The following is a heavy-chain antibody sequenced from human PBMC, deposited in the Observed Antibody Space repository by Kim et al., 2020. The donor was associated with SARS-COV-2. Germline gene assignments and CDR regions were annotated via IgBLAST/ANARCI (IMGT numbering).Heavy chain of an antibody. Sequence: ADSLKGRFTISRDNAKNSLYLQMNSLRAEDTAVYYCARDTYSSSWYSDYWGQGTLVTVSS. J-gene: IGHJ4*02. CDR3: ARDTYSSSWYSDY. V-gene: IGHV3-11*05. D-gene: IGHD6-13*01.